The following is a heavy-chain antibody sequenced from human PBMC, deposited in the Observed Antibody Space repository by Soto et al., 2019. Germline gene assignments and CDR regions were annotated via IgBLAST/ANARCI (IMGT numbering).Heavy chain of an antibody. Sequence: PSETLSLTCAVPGGSISSYYWSWIRQPPGKGLEWIGYIYYSGSTNYNPSLKSRVTISVDTSKNQFSLKLSSVTAADTAVYYCARAGNWNDMYYGMDVWGQGTTVTVSS. CDR3: ARAGNWNDMYYGMDV. D-gene: IGHD1-1*01. CDR2: IYYSGST. J-gene: IGHJ6*02. CDR1: GGSISSYY. V-gene: IGHV4-59*01.